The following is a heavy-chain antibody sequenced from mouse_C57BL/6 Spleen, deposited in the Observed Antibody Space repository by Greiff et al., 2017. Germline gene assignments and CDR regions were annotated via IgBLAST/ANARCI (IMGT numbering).Heavy chain of an antibody. CDR3: ARSSFFTTVVADYFDY. Sequence: QVQLKQSGAELAKPGASVKLSCKASGYTFTSYWMHWVKQRPGQGLEWIGYINPSSGYTKYNQKFKDKATLTADKSSSTAYMQLSSLTYEDSAVYYCARSSFFTTVVADYFDYWGQGTTLTVSS. J-gene: IGHJ2*01. CDR2: INPSSGYT. D-gene: IGHD1-1*01. V-gene: IGHV1-7*01. CDR1: GYTFTSYW.